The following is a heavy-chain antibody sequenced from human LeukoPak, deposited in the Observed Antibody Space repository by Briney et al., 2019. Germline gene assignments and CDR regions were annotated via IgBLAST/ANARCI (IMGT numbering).Heavy chain of an antibody. Sequence: GGSLRLSCTASGFTFGDYAMIWVRQAPGKGLEWILYISSSSDTKYHSPSVSDRFTISRDDAKNSLYVQMNSLRAEDTAVYYCARGPGHGHYFDYWGQGTLLTVSS. CDR2: ISSSSDTK. CDR1: GFTFGDYA. V-gene: IGHV3-48*01. CDR3: ARGPGHGHYFDY. J-gene: IGHJ4*02. D-gene: IGHD4-17*01.